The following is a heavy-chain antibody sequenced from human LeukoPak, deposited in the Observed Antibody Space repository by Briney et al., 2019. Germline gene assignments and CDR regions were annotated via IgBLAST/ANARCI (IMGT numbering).Heavy chain of an antibody. D-gene: IGHD5-24*01. CDR1: GFTFSSYA. Sequence: PGGSLRPSCAASGFTFSSYAMSWVRQAPGKGLEWVSAISGSGGGTYYADSVKGRFTISRDNSKNTLYLQMNSLRAEDTAVYYCAKKRWLHSPFDYWGQGTLVTVSS. CDR3: AKKRWLHSPFDY. V-gene: IGHV3-23*01. CDR2: ISGSGGGT. J-gene: IGHJ4*02.